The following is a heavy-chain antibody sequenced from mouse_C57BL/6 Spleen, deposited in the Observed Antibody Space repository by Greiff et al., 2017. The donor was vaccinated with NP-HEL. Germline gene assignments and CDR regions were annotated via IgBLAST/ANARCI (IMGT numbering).Heavy chain of an antibody. CDR3: TRDGRSRFAY. CDR2: IDPETGGT. J-gene: IGHJ3*01. V-gene: IGHV1-15*01. Sequence: QVQLKQSGAELVRPGASVTLSCKASGYTFTDYEMHWVKQTPVHGLEWIGAIDPETGGTAYNQKFKGKAILTADKSSSTAYMELRSLTSGDSAVYYCTRDGRSRFAYWGQGTLVTVSA. D-gene: IGHD1-1*01. CDR1: GYTFTDYE.